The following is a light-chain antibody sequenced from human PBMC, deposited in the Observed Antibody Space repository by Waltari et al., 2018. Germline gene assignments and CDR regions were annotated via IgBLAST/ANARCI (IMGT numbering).Light chain of an antibody. V-gene: IGKV1-39*01. J-gene: IGKJ1*01. CDR1: QNIRKY. Sequence: DIQMTQSPSSLSASIGDTITVTCRASQNIRKYLNWYQQKPAKAPKLLIFGASSLPRGVPSRFSGSASGTEFTLTITNLQPDDFATYFCQQSFSSPWTFGRGTTV. CDR2: GAS. CDR3: QQSFSSPWT.